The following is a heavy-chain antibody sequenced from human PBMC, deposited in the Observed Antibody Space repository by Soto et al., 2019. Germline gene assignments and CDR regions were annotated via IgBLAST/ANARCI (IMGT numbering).Heavy chain of an antibody. Sequence: QLQLQESGSGLVKPSQTLSLTCAVSGGSISSGGYSWSWIQQPPGKGLEWIGYIYHSGSTYYNPSLKSRVTISVDRSKNQFSLKLSSVTAADTAVYYCARAGGGTSEIGYWGQGTLVTVSS. CDR2: IYHSGST. CDR1: GGSISSGGYS. CDR3: ARAGGGTSEIGY. V-gene: IGHV4-30-2*01. D-gene: IGHD2-2*01. J-gene: IGHJ4*02.